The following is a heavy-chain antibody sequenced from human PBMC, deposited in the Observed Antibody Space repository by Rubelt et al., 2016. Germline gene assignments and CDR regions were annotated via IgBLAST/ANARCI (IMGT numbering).Heavy chain of an antibody. CDR3: ARDLIAVTGDYYFDY. Sequence: VRQAPGKGLEWVSGISWNSGSIGYADSVKGRFTISRDNARNSLYLQMNSLRAEDTAVYYCARDLIAVTGDYYFDYWGRGTLVTVSS. CDR2: ISWNSGSI. V-gene: IGHV3-9*01. D-gene: IGHD6-19*01. J-gene: IGHJ4*02.